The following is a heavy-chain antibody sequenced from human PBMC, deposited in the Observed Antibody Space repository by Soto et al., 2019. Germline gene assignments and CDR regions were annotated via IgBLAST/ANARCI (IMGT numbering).Heavy chain of an antibody. CDR2: IIPTFGTA. J-gene: IGHJ6*02. CDR1: GDTFSSYA. Sequence: QVQLVQSGAEVKKPGSSVKVSCKASGDTFSSYAISWVRQAPGQGLEWMGGIIPTFGTANYAQKFQGRVTITADESTSTAYMELSSLRSEDTAVYYCARHDCIRSSCYYYYYYGMDVWGQGTTVTVSS. D-gene: IGHD2-2*01. V-gene: IGHV1-69*12. CDR3: ARHDCIRSSCYYYYYYGMDV.